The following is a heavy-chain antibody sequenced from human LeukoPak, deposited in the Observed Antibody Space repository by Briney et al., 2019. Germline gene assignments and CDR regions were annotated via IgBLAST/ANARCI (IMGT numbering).Heavy chain of an antibody. V-gene: IGHV3-23*01. Sequence: GGSLRLSCAASGFTFSSYAMGWVRQAPGKGLEWVSAISGSGGSAYYADSVKGRFTISRDNSKNSLYLQMNSLRAEDTAIYYCARETPNCGGDCFDYWGQGTLVTVSS. CDR1: GFTFSSYA. D-gene: IGHD2-21*02. CDR3: ARETPNCGGDCFDY. J-gene: IGHJ4*02. CDR2: ISGSGGSA.